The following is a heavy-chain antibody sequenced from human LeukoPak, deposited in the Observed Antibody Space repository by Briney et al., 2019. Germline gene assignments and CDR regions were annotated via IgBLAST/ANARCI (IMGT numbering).Heavy chain of an antibody. J-gene: IGHJ4*02. Sequence: GGSLRLSCAASGFTFRSFWMSWVRQAPGKGLEWVSGISGSGGSTYYADSVKGRFTISRDNSRNTLYLQMNSLRAEDTAVYYCAKRGWNYGGYFDYWGQGTLVTVSS. D-gene: IGHD4-23*01. CDR3: AKRGWNYGGYFDY. CDR1: GFTFRSFW. V-gene: IGHV3-23*01. CDR2: ISGSGGST.